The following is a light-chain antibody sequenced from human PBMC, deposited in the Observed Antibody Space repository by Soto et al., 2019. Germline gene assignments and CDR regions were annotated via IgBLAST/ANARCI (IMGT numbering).Light chain of an antibody. CDR2: DVS. CDR1: SSDVGGYNY. Sequence: QSVLTQPASVSGSPGQSITISCTGTSSDVGGYNYVSWYQQHPGKAPKLMIYDVSNRPSGVSNHFSGSKSGNTASLTITGFQAEDEADYYCSSYTSSSTLGVFGTGTKVTVL. V-gene: IGLV2-14*01. CDR3: SSYTSSSTLGV. J-gene: IGLJ1*01.